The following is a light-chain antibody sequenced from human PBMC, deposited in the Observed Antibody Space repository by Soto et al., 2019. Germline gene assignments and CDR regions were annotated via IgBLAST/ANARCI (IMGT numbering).Light chain of an antibody. CDR1: HTISSW. Sequence: DIQMTQSPSTLSGSVGDRVTITCRASHTISSWLAWYQQKPGKAPKLLIYKASSLESGVPSRFSGSGSGTEFILTISSLQPDDFATYWCQHYGGMWTFGQGTKVDIK. J-gene: IGKJ1*01. V-gene: IGKV1-5*03. CDR2: KAS. CDR3: QHYGGMWT.